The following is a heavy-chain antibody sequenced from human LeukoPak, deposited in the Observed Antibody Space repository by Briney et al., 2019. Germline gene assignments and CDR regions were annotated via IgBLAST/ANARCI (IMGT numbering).Heavy chain of an antibody. J-gene: IGHJ6*03. D-gene: IGHD3-3*01. Sequence: SVKVSCKASGGTFSSYAISWVRQAPGQGLEWMGGIIPIFGTANYAQKFQGRVTITTDESTSTAYMELSSLRSEDTAVYYCATAYYDFWSGYYPYYYYMDVWGKGTTVTVSS. CDR1: GGTFSSYA. V-gene: IGHV1-69*05. CDR3: ATAYYDFWSGYYPYYYYMDV. CDR2: IIPIFGTA.